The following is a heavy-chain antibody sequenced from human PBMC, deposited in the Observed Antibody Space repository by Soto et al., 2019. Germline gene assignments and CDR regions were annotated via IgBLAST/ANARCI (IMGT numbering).Heavy chain of an antibody. CDR3: ARNGYDSSGYQTYFDY. Sequence: QLQLQESGPGLVKPSETLSLTCTVSGGSISSSSYYWGWIRQPPGKGLEWIGSIYTSGSTNYNPSLKSRVTMSVDTSKNQFSLKLSSVTAADTAVYYCARNGYDSSGYQTYFDYWGQGTLVTVSS. CDR1: GGSISSSSYY. D-gene: IGHD3-22*01. CDR2: IYTSGST. J-gene: IGHJ4*02. V-gene: IGHV4-39*07.